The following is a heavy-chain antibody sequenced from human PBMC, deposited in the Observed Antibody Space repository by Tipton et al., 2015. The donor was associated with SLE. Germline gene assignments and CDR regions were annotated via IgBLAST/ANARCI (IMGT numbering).Heavy chain of an antibody. J-gene: IGHJ4*02. D-gene: IGHD6-19*01. CDR2: IYYNGET. V-gene: IGHV4-39*07. Sequence: TLSLTCTVSGGSVSSNLHYWGWIRQPPRKGLEWIGTIYYNGETYYNPSLKSRVTISVDTSKNQYSLKLSSVTAADTAVYYCASIEVAGVGYWGQGTLVTVSS. CDR3: ASIEVAGVGY. CDR1: GGSVSSNLHY.